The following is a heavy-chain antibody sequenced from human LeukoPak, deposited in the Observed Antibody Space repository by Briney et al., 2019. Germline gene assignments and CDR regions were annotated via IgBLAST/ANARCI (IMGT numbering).Heavy chain of an antibody. CDR3: ARDSGYGDYVGNP. Sequence: ASVRVSCKASGYSFTTYGISWVRQAPGQGLEWMGWISTYNGNTNYAQKLQDRVTMTTDTSTSTAYMELRSLRYDDTAVYYCARDSGYGDYVGNPWGQGTLVTVSS. D-gene: IGHD4-17*01. CDR2: ISTYNGNT. J-gene: IGHJ5*02. CDR1: GYSFTTYG. V-gene: IGHV1-18*01.